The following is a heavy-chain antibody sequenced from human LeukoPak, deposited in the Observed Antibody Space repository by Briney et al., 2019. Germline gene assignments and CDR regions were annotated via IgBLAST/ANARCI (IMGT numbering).Heavy chain of an antibody. Sequence: PGGSLRLSCAASGFTVSSNYMSWVRQAPGKGLEWVSVIYSGGSTYYADSVKGRFTISRDNSKNTLYLQMNSLRAEDTAVYYCARDADSTWLTYGMDVWGQGTTVTVSS. CDR2: IYSGGST. D-gene: IGHD4/OR15-4a*01. J-gene: IGHJ6*02. CDR1: GFTVSSNY. V-gene: IGHV3-66*01. CDR3: ARDADSTWLTYGMDV.